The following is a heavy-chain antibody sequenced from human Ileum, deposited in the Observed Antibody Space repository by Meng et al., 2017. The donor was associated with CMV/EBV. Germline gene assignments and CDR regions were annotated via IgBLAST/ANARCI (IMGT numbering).Heavy chain of an antibody. Sequence: GGSLRLSCAASGFTFSDDSMNWVRQAPGKGLEWVSSITKSGSHIHYADSVKGRFTISRDNAKRSLYLQMNSLRAEDTAVYYCARDGSEYSSIWYNHYDMDVWGQGTTVTVSS. CDR1: GFTFSDDS. V-gene: IGHV3-21*01. CDR3: ARDGSEYSSIWYNHYDMDV. D-gene: IGHD6-13*01. CDR2: ITKSGSHI. J-gene: IGHJ6*02.